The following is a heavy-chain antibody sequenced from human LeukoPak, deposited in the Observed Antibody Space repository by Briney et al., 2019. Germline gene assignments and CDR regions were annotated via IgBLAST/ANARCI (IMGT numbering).Heavy chain of an antibody. CDR1: GFTFSSYS. Sequence: GGSLRLSCAASGFTFSSYSMNWVRQAPGKGLEWVSSISSSSSYIYYADSVKGRFTISRDNAKNSLYLQMNSLRAEDTAVYYCARERYCSGGSCQLDYRGQGTLVTVSS. CDR2: ISSSSSYI. CDR3: ARERYCSGGSCQLDY. J-gene: IGHJ4*02. V-gene: IGHV3-21*01. D-gene: IGHD2-15*01.